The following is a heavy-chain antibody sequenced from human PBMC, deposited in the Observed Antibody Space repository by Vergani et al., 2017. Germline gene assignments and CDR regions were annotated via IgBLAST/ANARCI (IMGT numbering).Heavy chain of an antibody. V-gene: IGHV3-23*01. D-gene: IGHD3-3*01. CDR3: ASKAQGFWNNYLDY. CDR2: ISGSGGST. J-gene: IGHJ4*02. CDR1: GFTFSSYA. Sequence: EVQLLESGGGLVQPGGSLRLSCAASGFTFSSYAMSWVRRAPGKGLEWVSAISGSGGSTYYADSVKGRFTISRDNSKNTLYLQMNSLRAEDTAVYYCASKAQGFWNNYLDYWGQGTLVTVSS.